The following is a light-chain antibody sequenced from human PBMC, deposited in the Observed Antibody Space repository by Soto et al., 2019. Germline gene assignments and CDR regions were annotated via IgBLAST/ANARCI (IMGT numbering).Light chain of an antibody. V-gene: IGKV4-1*01. CDR2: WAS. Sequence: DIVMTQSPDSLAVSLGERATINCKSSQSVLHSSNNKNYLAWYQQKPGQPPKLLIYWASTRESGVPDRFSGXXXXXXXXXTISSLQAEDVAVYYCQQYYSTPPDTFGQGTKLEIK. CDR1: QSVLHSSNNKNY. J-gene: IGKJ2*01. CDR3: QQYYSTPPDT.